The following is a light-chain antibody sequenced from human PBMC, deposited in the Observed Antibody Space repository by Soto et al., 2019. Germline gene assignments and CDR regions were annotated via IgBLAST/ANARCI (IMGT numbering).Light chain of an antibody. CDR1: QSVSSN. CDR3: QQYNNWLWT. V-gene: IGKV3-15*01. J-gene: IGKJ1*01. Sequence: EIVMTQSPATLSVSPWERATLSCRASQSVSSNLAWYQQKPGQAPRLLTYGASTRATGIPARFSGSGSGTEFTLTISSLQSEDFAVYYCQQYNNWLWTFGQGTKVDIK. CDR2: GAS.